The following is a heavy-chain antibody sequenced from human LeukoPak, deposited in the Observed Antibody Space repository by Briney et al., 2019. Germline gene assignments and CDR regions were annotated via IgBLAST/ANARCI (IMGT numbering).Heavy chain of an antibody. Sequence: WASVKVSCKASGYTITAYYIHWVRQVPGQGLEWLGQINPKSGGTKYAQKFQGRVTMTRDTSSNTAYMELSGLRSDDTTMYYCARDWTGGSHDYWGQGTLVIVSS. D-gene: IGHD1-26*01. CDR2: INPKSGGT. J-gene: IGHJ4*02. CDR3: ARDWTGGSHDY. V-gene: IGHV1-2*06. CDR1: GYTITAYY.